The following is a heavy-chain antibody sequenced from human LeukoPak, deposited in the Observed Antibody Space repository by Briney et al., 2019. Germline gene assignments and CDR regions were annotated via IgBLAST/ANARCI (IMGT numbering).Heavy chain of an antibody. D-gene: IGHD1-26*01. CDR2: INQDGGET. J-gene: IGHJ4*02. Sequence: PGGSLRLSCAASGFTFGSYWMGWVRQAPGKGLEWVANINQDGGETYYVASVKGRFTISRDNAKNSLYLQMNGLRAEDTAVYYCAREGSRAHFDYRGQGTLVTVSS. V-gene: IGHV3-7*01. CDR3: AREGSRAHFDY. CDR1: GFTFGSYW.